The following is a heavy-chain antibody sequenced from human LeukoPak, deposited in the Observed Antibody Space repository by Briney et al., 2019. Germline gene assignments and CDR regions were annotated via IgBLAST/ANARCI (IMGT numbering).Heavy chain of an antibody. CDR3: ARAVRRRYSSSWYDAFDI. CDR1: GFTFSDYY. V-gene: IGHV3-11*01. Sequence: PGGSLRLSCAASGFTFSDYYMSWIRQAPGKGLEWVSYISSSGSTIYYADSVKGRFTISRDNAENSLYQQMNSLRAEDTAVYYCARAVRRRYSSSWYDAFDIWGQGAMVTVSS. D-gene: IGHD6-13*01. J-gene: IGHJ3*02. CDR2: ISSSGSTI.